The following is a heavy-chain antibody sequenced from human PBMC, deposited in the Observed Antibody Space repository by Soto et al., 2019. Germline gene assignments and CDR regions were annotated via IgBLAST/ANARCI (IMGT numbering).Heavy chain of an antibody. V-gene: IGHV3-33*01. CDR1: EFAFNTCA. CDR3: ARGGLQSFYFPPDF. Sequence: GGSLRLSCVASEFAFNTCAIHWVRQAPGQGLEWVAVIWYDGRNKYYAESVKGRFTISRDNSENTVSLQMNSLRPDDTAIYHCARGGLQSFYFPPDFWGRGTLVTVSS. J-gene: IGHJ4*02. D-gene: IGHD4-4*01. CDR2: IWYDGRNK.